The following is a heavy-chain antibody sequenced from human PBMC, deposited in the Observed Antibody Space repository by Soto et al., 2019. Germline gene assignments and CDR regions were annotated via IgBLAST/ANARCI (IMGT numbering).Heavy chain of an antibody. CDR1: GASVSTGAYY. J-gene: IGHJ5*02. V-gene: IGHV4-31*03. CDR3: VRALRHTAMGDLWFDP. D-gene: IGHD5-18*01. CDR2: VYESGYT. Sequence: SETLSLTCTVSGASVSTGAYYWGWVRQRPGRGLEWIGYVYESGYTYYNMSLKSRLTISLDRSNNQFSLGLTSVTAADTAVYYCVRALRHTAMGDLWFDPWCQGKVFTVSS.